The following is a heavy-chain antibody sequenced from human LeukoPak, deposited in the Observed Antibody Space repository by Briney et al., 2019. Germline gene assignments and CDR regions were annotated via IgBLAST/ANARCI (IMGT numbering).Heavy chain of an antibody. Sequence: SDTLSLICSVSGGSIRTYYWSWIPGPPTKAREGSGYIHYSGSTSYNPSLKSRVTISVDTSNNQFSLKLSSVTAADTAVYYCAREEALGSGSFDYWGQGTLVTVSP. D-gene: IGHD1-26*01. V-gene: IGHV4-59*13. CDR1: GGSIRTYY. J-gene: IGHJ4*02. CDR2: IHYSGST. CDR3: AREEALGSGSFDY.